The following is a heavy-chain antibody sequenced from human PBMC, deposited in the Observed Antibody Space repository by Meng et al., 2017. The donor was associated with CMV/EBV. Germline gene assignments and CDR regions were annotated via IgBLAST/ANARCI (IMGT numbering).Heavy chain of an antibody. CDR2: IKGKTDGGTT. V-gene: IGHV3-15*01. Sequence: GGSLRLSCGASGFTFSNAWMNWVRQAPGKGLEWLGLIKGKTDGGTTDYAAPVKGRFSISRDDSKNTLYLQMNSLKTEDTAVYYCATAPGYYASSPFDYWGQGTMVTVSS. J-gene: IGHJ4*02. CDR1: GFTFSNAW. CDR3: ATAPGYYASSPFDY. D-gene: IGHD3-22*01.